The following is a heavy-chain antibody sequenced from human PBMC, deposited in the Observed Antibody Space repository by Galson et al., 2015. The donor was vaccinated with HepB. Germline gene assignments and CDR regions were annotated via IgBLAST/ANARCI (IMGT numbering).Heavy chain of an antibody. Sequence: SLRLSCALSGVTFSTYSMNWVRQAPGKGLEWVSYISSSSSTTHYADSVKGRFTISRDNAKNSLYLQMNSLGDDDTAVYYCARVLWLGDAASAVFAGWGRGTLVTVSS. D-gene: IGHD3-10*01. J-gene: IGHJ4*02. V-gene: IGHV3-48*02. CDR3: ARVLWLGDAASAVFAG. CDR1: GVTFSTYS. CDR2: ISSSSSTT.